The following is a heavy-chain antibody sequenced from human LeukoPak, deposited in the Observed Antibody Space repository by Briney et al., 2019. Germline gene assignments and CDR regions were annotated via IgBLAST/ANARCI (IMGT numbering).Heavy chain of an antibody. D-gene: IGHD2-15*01. J-gene: IGHJ5*02. Sequence: SETLSLTCTVSGDSISSYYWSWIRQPPGKGLEWIGYTYYSGSTNYNPPLKSRVSISVDRSKNQFSLKLSSVTAADTAVYYCAREGCSGGSCSSLFDPWGQGTLVTVSS. V-gene: IGHV4-59*01. CDR2: TYYSGST. CDR1: GDSISSYY. CDR3: AREGCSGGSCSSLFDP.